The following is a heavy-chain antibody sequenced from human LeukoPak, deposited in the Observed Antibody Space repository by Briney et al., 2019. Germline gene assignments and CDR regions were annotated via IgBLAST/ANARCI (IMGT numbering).Heavy chain of an antibody. CDR2: ISYDGSNK. Sequence: GGSLRLSCAASGFTFSSYAMHWVRQAPGKGLEWVAVISYDGSNKYYADSVKGRFTTSRDNSKNTLYLQMNSLRAEDTAVYYCAKAGRGPAAIEKYYYYYMDVWGKGTTVTVSS. CDR1: GFTFSSYA. CDR3: AKAGRGPAAIEKYYYYYMDV. J-gene: IGHJ6*03. D-gene: IGHD2-2*02. V-gene: IGHV3-30-3*01.